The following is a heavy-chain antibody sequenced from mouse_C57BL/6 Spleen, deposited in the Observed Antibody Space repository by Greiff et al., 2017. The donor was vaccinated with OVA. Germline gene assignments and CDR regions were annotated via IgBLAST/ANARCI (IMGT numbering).Heavy chain of an antibody. Sequence: QVQLQQSGAELARPGASVKLSCKASGYTFTSYGISWVKQRTGQGLEWIGEIYPRSGNTYYNEKFKGKGTLTADKSSSTAYMELRSLTSEDSAVYFCARRGYGYDGYYFDYWGQGTTLTVSS. CDR3: ARRGYGYDGYYFDY. CDR2: IYPRSGNT. V-gene: IGHV1-81*01. J-gene: IGHJ2*01. D-gene: IGHD2-2*01. CDR1: GYTFTSYG.